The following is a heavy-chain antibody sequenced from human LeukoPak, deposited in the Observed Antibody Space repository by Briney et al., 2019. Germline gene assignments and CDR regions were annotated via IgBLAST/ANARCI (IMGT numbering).Heavy chain of an antibody. CDR1: GFTFSTYW. CDR3: ARRLIGVNSWYFDL. Sequence: GGSLRLSCAASGFTFSTYWMHWVRQAPGKGLVWVSHIKSDGSSTSYADSVKGRFTISRDNAKNTLYLQMNSLRAEDTAVYYCARRLIGVNSWYFDLWGRGTLVTVSS. D-gene: IGHD4-23*01. CDR2: IKSDGSST. V-gene: IGHV3-74*01. J-gene: IGHJ2*01.